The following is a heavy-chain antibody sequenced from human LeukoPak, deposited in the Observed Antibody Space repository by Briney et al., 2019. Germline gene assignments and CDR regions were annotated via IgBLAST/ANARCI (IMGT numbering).Heavy chain of an antibody. D-gene: IGHD3-10*01. Sequence: PSETLSLTCAVYGGSFSGYYWSWIRQPPGKGLDWIGEINHSGSTNYNPSLKGRVTISVDTSKNQFSLKLSSVTAADTAVYYCARGPYGSGKTPERYWYFDLWGRGTLVTVSS. J-gene: IGHJ2*01. CDR2: INHSGST. CDR1: GGSFSGYY. CDR3: ARGPYGSGKTPERYWYFDL. V-gene: IGHV4-34*01.